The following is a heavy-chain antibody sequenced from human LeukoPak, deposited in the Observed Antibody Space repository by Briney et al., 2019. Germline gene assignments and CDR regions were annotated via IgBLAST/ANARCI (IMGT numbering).Heavy chain of an antibody. J-gene: IGHJ4*02. D-gene: IGHD6-19*01. Sequence: PGGSLRLSCAASGFTFSSYGMSWVCQAPGKGLEWVSAISGSGDSAYYADSVKGRFTISRDNAKNSLYLQMDILKPEDTAFYYCAKVDGYNSGWYDYWGQGTLVTVSS. CDR2: ISGSGDSA. V-gene: IGHV3-23*01. CDR3: AKVDGYNSGWYDY. CDR1: GFTFSSYG.